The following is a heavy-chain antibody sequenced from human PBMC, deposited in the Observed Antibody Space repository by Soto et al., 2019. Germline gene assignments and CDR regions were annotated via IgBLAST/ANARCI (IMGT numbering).Heavy chain of an antibody. CDR1: GGPFSGYY. CDR3: ARGYCSGGSCYSGSIHYYYGMDV. Sequence: SETLSLTCAVYGGPFSGYYWSWIRQPPGKGLEWIGEINHSGSTNYNPSLKSRVTISVDTSKNQFSLKLSSVTAADTAVYYCARGYCSGGSCYSGSIHYYYGMDVWGQGTTVTVS. CDR2: INHSGST. V-gene: IGHV4-34*01. D-gene: IGHD2-15*01. J-gene: IGHJ6*02.